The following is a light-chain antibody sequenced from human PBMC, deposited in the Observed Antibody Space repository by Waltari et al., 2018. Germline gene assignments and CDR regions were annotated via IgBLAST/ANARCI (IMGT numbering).Light chain of an antibody. CDR3: GALDDSLCGPYVV. V-gene: IGLV1-44*01. J-gene: IGLJ2*01. CDR1: SSNIGGNT. CDR2: SNN. Sequence: SVLTQPPSASGTPGQRVTISCSGSSSNIGGNTVNWYQHLPGTAPKLLIYSNNRRPSGVPDRFSGSKSGTSASLVIRGLQSEDEADHYCGALDDSLCGPYVVFGGGTKLTVL.